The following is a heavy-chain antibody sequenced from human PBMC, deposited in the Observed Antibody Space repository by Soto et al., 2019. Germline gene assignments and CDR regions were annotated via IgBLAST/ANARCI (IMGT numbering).Heavy chain of an antibody. CDR3: ARHDYGGFGL. CDR2: IYYSGST. CDR1: GGPISRSSYY. Sequence: QLQLQESGPGLVKPSETLSLTYTVSGGPISRSSYYWGWIRQPPGKGLEWIGSIYYSGSTYYNPSLKSRVTISVDTSKNQFSLKLSSVTAADTAVYYCARHDYGGFGLWGQGTLVTVSS. D-gene: IGHD4-17*01. V-gene: IGHV4-39*01. J-gene: IGHJ4*02.